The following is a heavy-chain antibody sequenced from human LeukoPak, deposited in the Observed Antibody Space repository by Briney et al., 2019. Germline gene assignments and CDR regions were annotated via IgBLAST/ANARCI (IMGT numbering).Heavy chain of an antibody. Sequence: ASVKVSCKASGYIFTNYYIYWLRKAPGQGLECLGWINPNSGDTKSAHKFQGRVTMTGDTSINTAYLELSSLTFDDTAVYHCARFPLGTWGSYFDHWGRGTLVTVSS. CDR3: ARFPLGTWGSYFDH. CDR2: INPNSGDT. CDR1: GYIFTNYY. J-gene: IGHJ2*01. D-gene: IGHD7-27*01. V-gene: IGHV1-2*02.